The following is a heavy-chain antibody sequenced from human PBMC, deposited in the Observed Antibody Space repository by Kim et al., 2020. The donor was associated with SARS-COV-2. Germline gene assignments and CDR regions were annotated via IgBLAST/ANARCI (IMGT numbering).Heavy chain of an antibody. V-gene: IGHV3-73*01. CDR2: IRVKANNYAT. J-gene: IGHJ5*02. CDR3: TRNSPVLFGFDP. Sequence: GGSLRLSCAASGFSFSDSTIYWVRQASEKGLEWLGRIRVKANNYATEYAPSVKGRFIISRDDSRNMAYLQMNSLNTEDTAVYYCTRNSPVLFGFDPWGQG. D-gene: IGHD1-26*01. CDR1: GFSFSDST.